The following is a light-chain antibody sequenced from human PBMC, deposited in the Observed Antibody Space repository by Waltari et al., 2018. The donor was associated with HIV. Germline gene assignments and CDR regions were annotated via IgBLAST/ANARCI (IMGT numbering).Light chain of an antibody. CDR1: QSVSSRY. CDR3: QQYGSSPPST. J-gene: IGKJ5*01. Sequence: EIVLTQSPGTLSLSPGERATLSCRASQSVSSRYLAWYHQKPGQAPSLLIYGASNRATGIPDRFSGSGSGTDFTLTISTLEPEDFAVYYCQQYGSSPPSTFGQGTRLDFK. CDR2: GAS. V-gene: IGKV3-20*01.